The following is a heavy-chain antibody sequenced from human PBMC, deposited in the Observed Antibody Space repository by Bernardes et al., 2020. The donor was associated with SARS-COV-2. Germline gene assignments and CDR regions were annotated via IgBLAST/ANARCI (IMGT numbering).Heavy chain of an antibody. J-gene: IGHJ4*02. D-gene: IGHD6-25*01. Sequence: SETLSLTCTVSGGSIISGGYYWSWLLQHPGKGLEWIGYIYYTGSTYYNPSLKSRVTISVDTSKKQISLKLSSVTAADTAVYYCAREAAAEGMFDYWGQGTLVTVSS. CDR1: GGSIISGGYY. V-gene: IGHV4-31*03. CDR3: AREAAAEGMFDY. CDR2: IYYTGST.